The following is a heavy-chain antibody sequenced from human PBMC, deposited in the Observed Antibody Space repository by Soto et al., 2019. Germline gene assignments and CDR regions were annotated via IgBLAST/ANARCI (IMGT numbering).Heavy chain of an antibody. CDR2: INWNGGST. Sequence: EVQLVESGGGVVRPGGSLRLSCAASGFTFDDYGMSWVRQAPGKGLEWVSGINWNGGSTGYADSVKGRFTISRDNAKNSLYLQMNSLRAKDTALYYCASTERGYSYGRFDYWGQGTLVTVSS. CDR3: ASTERGYSYGRFDY. J-gene: IGHJ4*02. V-gene: IGHV3-20*04. D-gene: IGHD5-18*01. CDR1: GFTFDDYG.